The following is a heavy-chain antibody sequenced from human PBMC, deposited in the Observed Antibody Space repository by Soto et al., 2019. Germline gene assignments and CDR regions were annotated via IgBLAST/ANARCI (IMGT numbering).Heavy chain of an antibody. Sequence: PSETRSLTCTVSGGSISSSSYYWGWIRQPPGKGLEWIGSIYYSGSTYYNPSLKSRVTISVDTSKNQFSLKLSSVTAADTAVYYCARQLLSSGYRRTPKFDPWGQGTLVTVS. CDR3: ARQLLSSGYRRTPKFDP. CDR1: GGSISSSSYY. CDR2: IYYSGST. J-gene: IGHJ5*02. D-gene: IGHD3-22*01. V-gene: IGHV4-39*01.